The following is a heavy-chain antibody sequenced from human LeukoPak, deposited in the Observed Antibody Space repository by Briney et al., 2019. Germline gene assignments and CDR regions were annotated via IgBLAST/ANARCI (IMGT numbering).Heavy chain of an antibody. CDR3: ARTTDYGACAWSRLFDL. CDR2: IYNSGST. Sequence: PSETLSLTCTVSGGSISSDHWSWIRQPPGKGLEWNVYIYNSGSTNYNPSLKSRFSITSENSKNQFSLKLSSVTTTDTAEYYCARTTDYGACAWSRLFDLWGRGTLVTVSS. V-gene: IGHV4-59*08. D-gene: IGHD4-17*01. J-gene: IGHJ2*01. CDR1: GGSISSDH.